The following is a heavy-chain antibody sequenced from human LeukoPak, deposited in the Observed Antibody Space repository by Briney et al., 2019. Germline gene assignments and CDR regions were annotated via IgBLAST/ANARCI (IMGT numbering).Heavy chain of an antibody. J-gene: IGHJ4*02. CDR3: ARGTWGSTYYFDY. Sequence: SGPGLVKPSQTLSLTCAISGDSLSANNTAWNWIRQSPSRGPEWLGGTYYRSKWYSNYAVSVKSRITINPDTSKNQFSLQLNSVTPEDTAVYYCARGTWGSTYYFDYWGQGTLVTVSS. CDR1: GDSLSANNTA. V-gene: IGHV6-1*01. CDR2: TYYRSKWYS. D-gene: IGHD7-27*01.